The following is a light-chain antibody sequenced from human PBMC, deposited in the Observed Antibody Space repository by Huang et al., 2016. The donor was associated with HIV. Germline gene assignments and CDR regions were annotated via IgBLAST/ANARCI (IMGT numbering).Light chain of an antibody. J-gene: IGKJ1*01. CDR3: MQTLQTPRT. V-gene: IGKV2-28*01. CDR2: WGS. CDR1: QSLLHSNGYNY. Sequence: DIVMTQSPLSLPVTPGEPASISCRSSQSLLHSNGYNYLDWYLQKPGQSPQLLIYWGSNRASGVPDRFSCSGSGADFTLKISRVEAEDVGIYYCMQTLQTPRTFGQGTKVEIK.